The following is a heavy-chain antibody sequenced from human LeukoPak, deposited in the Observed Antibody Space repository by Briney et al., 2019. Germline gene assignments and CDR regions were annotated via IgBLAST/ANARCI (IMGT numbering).Heavy chain of an antibody. D-gene: IGHD5-24*01. Sequence: GSLRLSCAASGFTFITYGMHWVRQAPGKGLEWVAVIWYDGSNKYYADSVKGRFTISRDNSKNTLYLQMNSLRAEDTAVYYCAKEPISKSMRYYFDYWGQGTLVTVSS. CDR1: GFTFITYG. CDR3: AKEPISKSMRYYFDY. V-gene: IGHV3-33*06. CDR2: IWYDGSNK. J-gene: IGHJ4*02.